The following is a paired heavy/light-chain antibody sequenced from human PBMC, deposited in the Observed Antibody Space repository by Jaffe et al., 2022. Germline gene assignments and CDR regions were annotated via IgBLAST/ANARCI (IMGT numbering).Heavy chain of an antibody. CDR2: KYRTGYT. CDR3: ARLPDY. V-gene: IGHV4-59*11. J-gene: IGHJ4*02. Sequence: QVRLQESGPGLVKPSETLSLTCSVSGASISSHYWSWVRQSPEKGLEWIAYKYRTGYTTYNAFFKHRVTISMDTSKNQFSLRLDSVTAADTGVYYCARLPDYWGQGTLVIVSS. CDR1: GASISSHY.
Light chain of an antibody. CDR1: QSILSNSNNKNF. CDR3: HQYYTTPYT. V-gene: IGKV4-1*01. J-gene: IGKJ2*01. CDR2: WTS. Sequence: DIVMTQSPDSLAVSLGERATINCKSSQSILSNSNNKNFLAWFQQKPGQPPRLLIYWTSTRESGVPDRFSGSGSGTDFTLTIDTLQAEDLAVYYCHQYYTTPYTFGQGTKLEIK.